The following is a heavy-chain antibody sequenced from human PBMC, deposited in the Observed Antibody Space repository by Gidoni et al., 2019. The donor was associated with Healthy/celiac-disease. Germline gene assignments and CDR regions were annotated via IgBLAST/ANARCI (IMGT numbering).Heavy chain of an antibody. D-gene: IGHD3-9*01. V-gene: IGHV3-43*01. CDR1: GFPFDDYT. CDR2: ISWDGGST. J-gene: IGHJ4*02. Sequence: EVQLLESGGVVVQPGGSLRLSCAASGFPFDDYTMHWVRQAPGKGLEWVSLISWDGGSTYYADSVKGRFTISRDNSKNSLYLQMNSLRTEDTALYYCASALRYFDWLPLDYWGQGTLVTVSS. CDR3: ASALRYFDWLPLDY.